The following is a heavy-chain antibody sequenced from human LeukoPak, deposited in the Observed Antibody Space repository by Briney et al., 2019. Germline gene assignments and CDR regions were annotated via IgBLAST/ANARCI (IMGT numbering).Heavy chain of an antibody. V-gene: IGHV3-30*18. CDR1: GFTFSSYG. D-gene: IGHD1-26*01. J-gene: IGHJ4*02. CDR2: ISYDGSNK. Sequence: GGSLRLSCAASGFTFSSYGMHWVRQAPGKGLEWVAVISYDGSNKFYADSVKGRFTISRDNSRNTLYLQMNSLTTEDSAVYYCAKDGLVGTTYFEYWGQGTLVTVSS. CDR3: AKDGLVGTTYFEY.